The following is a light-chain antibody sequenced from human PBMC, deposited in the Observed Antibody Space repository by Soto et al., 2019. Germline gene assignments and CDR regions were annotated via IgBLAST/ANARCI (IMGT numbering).Light chain of an antibody. V-gene: IGKV3-20*01. CDR3: QQYGSSPQT. Sequence: EIVLTQSPGTLSLSPGERATLSCSASQSVSSNYLAWFQQKPGQAPRLLIYAASSRATGIPDRFSGSGSGTDFTLTISRLEPEDFAVYYCQQYGSSPQTFGQGTKVDI. J-gene: IGKJ1*01. CDR1: QSVSSNY. CDR2: AAS.